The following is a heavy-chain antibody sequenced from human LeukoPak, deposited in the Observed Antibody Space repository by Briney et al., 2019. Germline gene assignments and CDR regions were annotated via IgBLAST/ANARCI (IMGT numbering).Heavy chain of an antibody. Sequence: SETLSLTCTVSGGSISSYYWSWIRQPPGKGLEWIGYIYNSGSSTIYNPSLKSRVTISVDTSKNQFSLRLSPVTAADTAVYFCVRDRELTYWGQGTLVTVSS. D-gene: IGHD3-10*01. CDR1: GGSISSYY. V-gene: IGHV4-59*01. J-gene: IGHJ4*02. CDR3: VRDRELTY. CDR2: IYNSGSST.